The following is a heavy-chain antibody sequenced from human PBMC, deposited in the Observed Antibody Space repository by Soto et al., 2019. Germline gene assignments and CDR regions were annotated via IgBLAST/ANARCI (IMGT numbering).Heavy chain of an antibody. CDR3: AKDISITMVRGVLDY. Sequence: GGSLRLSCAASGFTFDDYAMHWVRQAPWKGLEWVSGISWNSGSIGYADSVKGRFTISRDNAKNSLYLQMNSLRAEDTALYYCAKDISITMVRGVLDYWGQGTLVTVSS. CDR2: ISWNSGSI. D-gene: IGHD3-10*01. V-gene: IGHV3-9*01. CDR1: GFTFDDYA. J-gene: IGHJ4*02.